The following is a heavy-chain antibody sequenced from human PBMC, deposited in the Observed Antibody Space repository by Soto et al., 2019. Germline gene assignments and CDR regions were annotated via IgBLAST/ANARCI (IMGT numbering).Heavy chain of an antibody. D-gene: IGHD2-15*01. V-gene: IGHV4-39*07. CDR2: INYSGNT. J-gene: IGHJ4*02. CDR1: GGSINSNLYY. Sequence: SETLSLTCTVSGGSINSNLYYWGWIRQPPGKGLEWIGSINYSGNTFFYPSLKSRVTISVDTSKNQFSLKLSSVTAADTAVYYCASSPRYCGGGTCLYFGFWGQGTLVTVSS. CDR3: ASSPRYCGGGTCLYFGF.